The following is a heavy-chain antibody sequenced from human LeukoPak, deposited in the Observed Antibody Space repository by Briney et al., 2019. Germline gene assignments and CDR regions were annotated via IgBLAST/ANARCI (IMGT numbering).Heavy chain of an antibody. CDR2: ISSSGSTI. D-gene: IGHD3-22*01. CDR1: GFTFSSYE. J-gene: IGHJ4*02. CDR3: ARGVNAVDSSGYYYY. Sequence: PGGSLRLSCAASGFTFSSYEMNWVRQAPGKGLEWVSYISSSGSTIYYADSVKGRFTISRDNAKNSLYLQMNSLRAEDTAVYYCARGVNAVDSSGYYYYWGQGTLVTVSS. V-gene: IGHV3-48*03.